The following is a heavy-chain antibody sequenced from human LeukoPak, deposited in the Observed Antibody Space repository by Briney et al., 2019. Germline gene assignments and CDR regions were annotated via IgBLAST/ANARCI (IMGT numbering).Heavy chain of an antibody. CDR2: VVPIFDSA. CDR3: ARGNVLVDPNYYYYMDV. CDR1: GGTFSSYA. Sequence: ASVKVSCKASGGTFSSYAISWVRQAPGQGLEWMGGVVPIFDSANYAQKFQGRVTITADESTNTAYMELSSLRSEDTAVYYCARGNVLVDPNYYYYMDVWGKGTTVTVSS. D-gene: IGHD3-10*02. J-gene: IGHJ6*03. V-gene: IGHV1-69*13.